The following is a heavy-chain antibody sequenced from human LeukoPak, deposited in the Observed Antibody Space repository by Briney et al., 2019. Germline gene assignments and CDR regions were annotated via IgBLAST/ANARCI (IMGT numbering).Heavy chain of an antibody. V-gene: IGHV3-33*01. CDR1: GFTFSSYG. J-gene: IGHJ4*02. D-gene: IGHD3-22*01. CDR3: ARDFYDSSGYSAPGDY. CDR2: IWYDGSNK. Sequence: GGSLRLSCAASGFTFSSYGMHWVRQAPGKGLEWVAVIWYDGSNKYYADSVKGRFTISRDNPKNTLYLQMNSLRAEDTAVYYCARDFYDSSGYSAPGDYWGQGTLVTVSS.